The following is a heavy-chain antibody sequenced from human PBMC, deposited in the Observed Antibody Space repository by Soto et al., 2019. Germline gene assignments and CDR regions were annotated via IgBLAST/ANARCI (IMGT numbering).Heavy chain of an antibody. Sequence: EVQLVESGGGLVQPGGSLRLSCAASGFTFSSHSMNWVRRAPGKGLEWVSYISSSTRTIYYADSVKGRFTVSRDNAKNSLYRQMNSLRAEDRAVYYWARDDAMGYFDYWGQVALVTVSS. CDR2: ISSSTRTI. D-gene: IGHD3-16*01. CDR3: ARDDAMGYFDY. V-gene: IGHV3-48*01. CDR1: GFTFSSHS. J-gene: IGHJ4*02.